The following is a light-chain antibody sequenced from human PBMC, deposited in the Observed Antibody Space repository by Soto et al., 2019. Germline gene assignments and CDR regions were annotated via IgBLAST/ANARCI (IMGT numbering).Light chain of an antibody. Sequence: QSALTQPASVSGSPGQSITISCTGTSSDVGGYNYVSWYQQHPRKAPKLMIYDVSNRPSGVSNRFSGSKSGNTASLTISGLQADDEADYDCSSYTSSSTVVFGGGTKLTVL. J-gene: IGLJ2*01. V-gene: IGLV2-14*01. CDR1: SSDVGGYNY. CDR3: SSYTSSSTVV. CDR2: DVS.